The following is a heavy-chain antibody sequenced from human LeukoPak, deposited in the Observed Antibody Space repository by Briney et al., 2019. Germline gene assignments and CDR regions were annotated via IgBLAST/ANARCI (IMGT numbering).Heavy chain of an antibody. D-gene: IGHD3-22*01. CDR2: IKQDGSEK. CDR3: ARVEVLSGYDSSDLFDY. CDR1: GFTFSSYW. Sequence: GGSLRLSCAASGFTFSSYWMGWVRQAPGKGLEWVANIKQDGSEKYYVDSVKGRFTISRDNAKNSLYLQMNSLRAEDTAVYYCARVEVLSGYDSSDLFDYWGQGTLVTVSS. V-gene: IGHV3-7*01. J-gene: IGHJ4*02.